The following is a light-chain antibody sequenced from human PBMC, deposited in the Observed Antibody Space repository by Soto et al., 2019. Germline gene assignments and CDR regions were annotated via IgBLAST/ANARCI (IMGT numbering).Light chain of an antibody. V-gene: IGKV3-20*01. CDR3: QQYGSSPLIT. CDR2: GAS. J-gene: IGKJ5*01. CDR1: QSISNNY. Sequence: EIVLTQSPGTLSLSPGERATLSCRASQSISNNYLAWYQQKPGQAPRFIIYGASTRATGIPDRFSGSGSGTDVTLTVSRLEPEDFAVYYCQQYGSSPLITFGQGTRLEIK.